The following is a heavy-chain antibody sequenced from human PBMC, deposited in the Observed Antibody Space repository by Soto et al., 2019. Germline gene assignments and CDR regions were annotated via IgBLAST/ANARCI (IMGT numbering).Heavy chain of an antibody. J-gene: IGHJ6*02. CDR2: IYYSGST. V-gene: IGHV4-39*02. CDR1: GGSISSSSYY. Sequence: NPSETLSLTCTVSGGSISSSSYYWGWIRQPPGKGLEWIGSIYYSGSTYYNPSLKSRVTISVDTSKNQFSLKLSSVTAADTAVYYCARDGEEGSGSSYYYYYYGMDVWGQGTTVTVS. CDR3: ARDGEEGSGSSYYYYYYGMDV. D-gene: IGHD3-10*01.